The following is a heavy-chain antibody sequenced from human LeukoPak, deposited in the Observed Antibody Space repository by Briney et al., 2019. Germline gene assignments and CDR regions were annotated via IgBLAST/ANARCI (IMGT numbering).Heavy chain of an antibody. CDR3: ARTYSIVGATNGPSEH. J-gene: IGHJ4*02. CDR1: GYTFTSYD. V-gene: IGHV1-8*01. Sequence: ASVKVSCKASGYTFTSYDINWVRQATGQGLEWMGWMNPNSGNTGYAQKFQGRVTMTRNTSISTAYMELSSLRSEDTAVYYCARTYSIVGATNGPSEHWGQGTLVTVSS. D-gene: IGHD1-26*01. CDR2: MNPNSGNT.